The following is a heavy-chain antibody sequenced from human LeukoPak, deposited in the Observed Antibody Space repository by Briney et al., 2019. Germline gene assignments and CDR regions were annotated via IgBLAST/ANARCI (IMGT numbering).Heavy chain of an antibody. CDR2: ISFSGDPT. Sequence: GGSLRLSCAASGFTFSSYGMSWVRQAPGRGLEWVSGISFSGDPTYYADSVRGRFTISRDNSKNHLYLQMNSLRAEDTAVYYRAKDRLLVAYFDYWGQGTPVTVSS. D-gene: IGHD2-8*02. CDR3: AKDRLLVAYFDY. V-gene: IGHV3-23*01. CDR1: GFTFSSYG. J-gene: IGHJ4*02.